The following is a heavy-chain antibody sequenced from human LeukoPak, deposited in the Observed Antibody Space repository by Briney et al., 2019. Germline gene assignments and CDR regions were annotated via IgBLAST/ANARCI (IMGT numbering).Heavy chain of an antibody. Sequence: GASVKVSCKASGYTFTSYDINWVRQATGQGLEWMGWMNPNSGNTGYAQKFQGRVTMTRNTSISTAYMELSSLRSEDTAVYYCARGQAMATYYDFWSGYYPGYYYYYGMDVWGQGTTVTVSS. D-gene: IGHD3-3*01. CDR1: GYTFTSYD. CDR3: ARGQAMATYYDFWSGYYPGYYYYYGMDV. V-gene: IGHV1-8*01. J-gene: IGHJ6*02. CDR2: MNPNSGNT.